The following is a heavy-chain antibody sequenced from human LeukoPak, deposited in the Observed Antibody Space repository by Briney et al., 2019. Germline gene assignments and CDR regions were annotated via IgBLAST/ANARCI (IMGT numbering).Heavy chain of an antibody. CDR2: ISYSGPHM. CDR1: GFAFSRYS. J-gene: IGHJ4*02. CDR3: ASNDYRDEGIDS. Sequence: TGGSLRLSCAASGFAFSRYSMNWVRQAPGKGLEWVSSISYSGPHMFYADSVRGRFTISRDNAENSLFLQMNSLRAEDTAVYFCASNDYRDEGIDSWGQGMLVTVSS. D-gene: IGHD4-17*01. V-gene: IGHV3-21*01.